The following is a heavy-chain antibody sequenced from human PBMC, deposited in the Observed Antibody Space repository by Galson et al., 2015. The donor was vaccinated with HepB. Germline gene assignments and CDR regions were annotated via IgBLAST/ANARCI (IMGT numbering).Heavy chain of an antibody. CDR2: IKQDGSEK. V-gene: IGHV3-7*01. Sequence: SCAASGFTFSTYWMSWVRQAPGKGLEWVANIKQDGSEKYYVDSVKGRFTISRDNAENSLFLQMDSLRAEDAAVYYCASLRDGYNDYWGQGTLVTVSS. J-gene: IGHJ4*02. D-gene: IGHD5-24*01. CDR3: ASLRDGYNDY. CDR1: GFTFSTYW.